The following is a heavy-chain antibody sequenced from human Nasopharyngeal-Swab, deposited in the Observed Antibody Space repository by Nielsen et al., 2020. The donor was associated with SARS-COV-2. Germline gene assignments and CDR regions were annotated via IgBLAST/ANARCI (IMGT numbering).Heavy chain of an antibody. CDR3: ARDSYVGATTDYYYYYMDV. J-gene: IGHJ6*03. D-gene: IGHD1-26*01. CDR2: IKQDGSEK. V-gene: IGHV3-7*01. Sequence: WIRQPPGKGLEWVANIKQDGSEKYYVDSVKGRFTISRDNAKNSLYLQMNSLRAEDTAAYYCARDSYVGATTDYYYYYMDVWGKGTTVTVSS.